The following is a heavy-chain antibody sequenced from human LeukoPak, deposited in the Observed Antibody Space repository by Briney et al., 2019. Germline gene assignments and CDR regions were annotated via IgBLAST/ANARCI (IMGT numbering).Heavy chain of an antibody. D-gene: IGHD3-3*01. CDR1: GGSISSYY. CDR3: ARVDYDFWSGYYPYNWSNP. J-gene: IGHJ5*02. CDR2: IYYSGST. V-gene: IGHV4-59*01. Sequence: SETLSLTCTVSGGSISSYYWSWIRQPPGKGLEWIGYIYYSGSTNYNPSLKSRVTISVDTSKNQFSLKLSSVTAADTAVYYCARVDYDFWSGYYPYNWSNPWGQGTLVTVSS.